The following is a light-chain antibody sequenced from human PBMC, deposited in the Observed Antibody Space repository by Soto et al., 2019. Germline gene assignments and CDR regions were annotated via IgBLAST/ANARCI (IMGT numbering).Light chain of an antibody. CDR3: QQYNNWPPET. J-gene: IGKJ1*01. CDR2: GAS. CDR1: QSVSSSY. Sequence: EIVLTQSPGTLSLSPGERATLSCRASQSVSSSYLAWYQQKPGQAPRFLIYGASSRATGIPDRFSGSGSGTDFTLTISRLEPEDFAVYYCQQYNNWPPETFGQGTKVDIK. V-gene: IGKV3-20*01.